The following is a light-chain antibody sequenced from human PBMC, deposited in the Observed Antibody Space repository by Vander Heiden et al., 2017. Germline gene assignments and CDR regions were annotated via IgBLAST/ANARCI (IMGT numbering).Light chain of an antibody. Sequence: DIQMTKSPSTLPASVGDRVTIICRASQSISSWLAWYQQKPGKAPKLLIYDASSLESGVPSRFSGSGSGTEFTLTISSLQPDDFATYYCQQRWTFGQGTKVEIK. V-gene: IGKV1-5*02. CDR1: QSISSW. J-gene: IGKJ1*01. CDR2: DAS. CDR3: QQRWT.